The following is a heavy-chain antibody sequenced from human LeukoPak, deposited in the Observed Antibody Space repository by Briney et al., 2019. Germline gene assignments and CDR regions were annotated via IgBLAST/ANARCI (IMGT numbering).Heavy chain of an antibody. V-gene: IGHV3-23*01. D-gene: IGHD2-2*01. Sequence: PGGSLRLSCAASGFTFSSYAMSWVRQAPGKGLEWVSVISGSGGSTYYADSVKGRFTISRDNSKNTLYLQMNSLRPEDTAVYYCARDRVGVQVPAANTNWFDPWGQGTLVTVSS. J-gene: IGHJ5*02. CDR3: ARDRVGVQVPAANTNWFDP. CDR1: GFTFSSYA. CDR2: ISGSGGST.